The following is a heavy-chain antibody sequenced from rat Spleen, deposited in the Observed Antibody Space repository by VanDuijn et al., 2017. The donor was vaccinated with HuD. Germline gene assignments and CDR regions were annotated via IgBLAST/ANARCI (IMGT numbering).Heavy chain of an antibody. CDR3: GRDPAFYGYIDY. V-gene: IGHV2-13*01. Sequence: QVQLKESGPGLVQPSQTLSLTCTVSGFSLISYSVNWVRQPPGKGLEWMGGIWGNGSPNYNSALKSRLSISRDTSKSQVYLNMNSLQAEDTATYYCGRDPAFYGYIDYWGQGVMVTVSS. J-gene: IGHJ2*01. D-gene: IGHD1-11*01. CDR2: IWGNGSP. CDR1: GFSLISYS.